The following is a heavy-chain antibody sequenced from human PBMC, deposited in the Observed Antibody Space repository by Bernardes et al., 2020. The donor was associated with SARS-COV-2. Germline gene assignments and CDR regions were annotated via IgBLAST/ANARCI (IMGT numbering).Heavy chain of an antibody. CDR1: DDAISSGSFY. CDR2: ISASGST. J-gene: IGHJ4*02. CDR3: ARDGGISVPGTDYFDF. V-gene: IGHV4-61*02. D-gene: IGHD6-19*01. Sequence: SETLSLTCAVSDDAISSGSFYWSWIRQPAGKGLDWVGRISASGSTNYNPSLKSRVTMSVDTSKNQFSLKLTSVTAADTAVYYCARDGGISVPGTDYFDFWGQGILVTVSS.